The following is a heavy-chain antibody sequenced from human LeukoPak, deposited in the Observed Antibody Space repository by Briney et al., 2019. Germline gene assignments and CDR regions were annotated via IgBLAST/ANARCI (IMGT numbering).Heavy chain of an antibody. V-gene: IGHV4-39*07. CDR3: ARSYGDHERGYFDY. Sequence: SETLSLTCTVSGGSISSGSYYWGWIRQPPGKGLEWIGSIYHSGSTYYNPSLKSRVTISVDTSKNQFSLKLSSVTAADTAVYYCARSYGDHERGYFDYWGQGTLVTVSS. CDR1: GGSISSGSYY. J-gene: IGHJ4*02. CDR2: IYHSGST. D-gene: IGHD4-17*01.